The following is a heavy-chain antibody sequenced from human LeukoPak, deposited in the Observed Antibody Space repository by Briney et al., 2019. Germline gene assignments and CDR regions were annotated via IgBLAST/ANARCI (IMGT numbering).Heavy chain of an antibody. CDR2: IYSGGAT. Sequence: PGGSLRLSCAASGFTVSSNYMGWVRQAPGKGLEWVSVIYSGGATYYTDSVKGRFTISRDNSKNTLYLQMNSLRAEDTAVYYCARGGYDSGSYYKGPLYYFDYWGQGTLVTVSS. CDR1: GFTVSSNY. J-gene: IGHJ4*02. D-gene: IGHD3-10*01. CDR3: ARGGYDSGSYYKGPLYYFDY. V-gene: IGHV3-53*01.